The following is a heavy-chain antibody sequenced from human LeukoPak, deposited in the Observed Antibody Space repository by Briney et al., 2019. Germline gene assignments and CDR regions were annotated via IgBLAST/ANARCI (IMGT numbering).Heavy chain of an antibody. CDR3: ARGRVVLMVYASKFDY. V-gene: IGHV4-59*12. Sequence: SETLSLTCTVSGGSISSYYWSWIRQPPGKGLEWIGYIYYSGSTNYNPSLKSRVTISVDTSKNQFSLKLSSVTAADTAVYYCARGRVVLMVYASKFDYWGQGTLVTVSS. D-gene: IGHD2-8*01. CDR2: IYYSGST. J-gene: IGHJ4*02. CDR1: GGSISSYY.